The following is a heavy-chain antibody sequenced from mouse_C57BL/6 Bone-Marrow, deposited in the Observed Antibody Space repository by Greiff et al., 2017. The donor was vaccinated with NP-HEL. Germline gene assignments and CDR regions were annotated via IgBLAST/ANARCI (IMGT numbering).Heavy chain of an antibody. D-gene: IGHD3-2*02. V-gene: IGHV6-6*01. CDR2: IRNKANNHAT. CDR1: GFTFSDAW. J-gene: IGHJ4*01. Sequence: EVKVEESGGGLVQPGGSMKLSCAASGFTFSDAWMDWVRQSPEKGLEWVAEIRNKANNHATYYAESVKGRFTISRDDSKSSVYLQMNSLRAEDTGIYYSTRRQLRLRNAMDYWCQGTSVTVSS. CDR3: TRRQLRLRNAMDY.